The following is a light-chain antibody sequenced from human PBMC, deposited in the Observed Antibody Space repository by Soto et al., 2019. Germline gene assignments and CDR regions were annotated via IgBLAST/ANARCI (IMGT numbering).Light chain of an antibody. V-gene: IGLV1-44*01. CDR1: SSNIGSNT. CDR2: NNN. Sequence: QSVLTQPPSASGTPGLRVTISCSGSSSNIGSNTVNWYQQLPGTAPKLLIYNNNQRPSGVPDRFSGSKSGTSASLAISGLQSEDEADYYCAAWDDSLNAYVFGSGTKLTVL. J-gene: IGLJ1*01. CDR3: AAWDDSLNAYV.